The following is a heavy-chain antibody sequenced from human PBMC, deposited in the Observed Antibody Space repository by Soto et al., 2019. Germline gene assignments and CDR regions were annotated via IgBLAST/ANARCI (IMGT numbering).Heavy chain of an antibody. Sequence: GGSLSLSCPASGFPFSTYAMTWVRQAPGKGLEWVSAISGGGDSTYYADSVKGRFTISRDNSKNTLYLQMNSLRAEDTALYYCASYYSVSGSHEDAFDIWGQGTMVTVSS. CDR1: GFPFSTYA. D-gene: IGHD3-10*01. CDR2: ISGGGDST. CDR3: ASYYSVSGSHEDAFDI. V-gene: IGHV3-23*01. J-gene: IGHJ3*02.